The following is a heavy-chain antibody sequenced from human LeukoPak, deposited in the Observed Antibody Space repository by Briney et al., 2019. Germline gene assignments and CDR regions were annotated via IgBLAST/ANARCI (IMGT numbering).Heavy chain of an antibody. V-gene: IGHV5-51*01. D-gene: IGHD2-15*01. CDR1: GYSFTSYW. J-gene: IGHJ3*02. Sequence: GESLKTSCKGSGYSFTSYWIGWVRQMPGKGLEWMGIIYPGDSDTRYSPSSQGQVTISADKSISTAYLQWSSLKASDTAMYYCARRRYCSGGSCYSVAFDIWGQGTMVTVSS. CDR2: IYPGDSDT. CDR3: ARRRYCSGGSCYSVAFDI.